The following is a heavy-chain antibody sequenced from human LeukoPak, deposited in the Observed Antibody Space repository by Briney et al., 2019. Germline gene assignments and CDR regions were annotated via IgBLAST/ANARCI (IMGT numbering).Heavy chain of an antibody. J-gene: IGHJ3*02. Sequence: GGSLRLSCAASGFTFSSYAMSWVRQAPGEGLEWVSAISGSGGSTYYEDSVKGRFTISRDNSKNTLYLQMNSLRAEDTAVYYCAKPSSSSWYRGAFDIWGQGTMVTVSS. V-gene: IGHV3-23*01. CDR2: ISGSGGST. D-gene: IGHD6-13*01. CDR1: GFTFSSYA. CDR3: AKPSSSSWYRGAFDI.